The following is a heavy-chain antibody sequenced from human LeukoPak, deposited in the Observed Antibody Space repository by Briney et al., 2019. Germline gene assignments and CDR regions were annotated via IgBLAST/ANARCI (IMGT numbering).Heavy chain of an antibody. CDR2: IYYSGST. CDR3: ARESPLGNWAAHDAFDI. CDR1: GFTFSSYA. V-gene: IGHV4-59*01. J-gene: IGHJ3*02. D-gene: IGHD7-27*01. Sequence: PGGSLRLSCAASGFTFSSYAMSWIRQPPGKGLEWIGYIYYSGSTDYNPSLKSRVTISVDTSKNQFSLKLSSVTAADTAVYYCARESPLGNWAAHDAFDIWGQGTMVTVSS.